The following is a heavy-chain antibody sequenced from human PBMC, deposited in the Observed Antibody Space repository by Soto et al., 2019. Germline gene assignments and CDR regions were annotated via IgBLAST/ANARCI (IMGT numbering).Heavy chain of an antibody. CDR2: IIPIFGTA. J-gene: IGHJ6*02. D-gene: IGHD5-18*01. CDR1: GGTFSSYA. CDR3: ARRGYSYGTPIQPYYYYGMDV. Sequence: ASVKVSCKASGGTFSSYAISWVRQAPGQGLEWMGGIIPIFGTANYAQKFQGRVTITADESTSTAYMELSSLRSEDTAVYYCARRGYSYGTPIQPYYYYGMDVWGQGTTVTVSS. V-gene: IGHV1-69*13.